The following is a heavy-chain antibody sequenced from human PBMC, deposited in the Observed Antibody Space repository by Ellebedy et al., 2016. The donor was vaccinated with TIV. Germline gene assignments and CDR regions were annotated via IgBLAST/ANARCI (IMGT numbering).Heavy chain of an antibody. Sequence: GESLKISCVGSGFSFSTYATAWVRQTPGKGLEWVSGIYRASDRKYYADSVKGRFNISRDNSKSTMYLEMNSLRAEDTAIYYCAKDRVGGDGRWVFDLWGQGTKVTVSS. CDR1: GFSFSTYA. D-gene: IGHD3-16*01. V-gene: IGHV3-23*01. CDR2: IYRASDRK. CDR3: AKDRVGGDGRWVFDL. J-gene: IGHJ3*01.